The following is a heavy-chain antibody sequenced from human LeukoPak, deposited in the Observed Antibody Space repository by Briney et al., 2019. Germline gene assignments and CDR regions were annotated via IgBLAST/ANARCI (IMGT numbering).Heavy chain of an antibody. J-gene: IGHJ5*02. Sequence: GGSLRLSCAASGFTFSSYAMSWVRQAPGKGLEWVSAISGSGGSTYYADSVKGRFTTSRDNSKNTLYLQMNSLRAEDTAVYYCAKDHMWSSSWYHWFDPWGQGTLVTVSS. CDR2: ISGSGGST. V-gene: IGHV3-23*01. D-gene: IGHD6-13*01. CDR1: GFTFSSYA. CDR3: AKDHMWSSSWYHWFDP.